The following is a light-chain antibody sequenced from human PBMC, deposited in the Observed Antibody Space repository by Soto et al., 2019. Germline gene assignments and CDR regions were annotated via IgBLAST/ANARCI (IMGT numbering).Light chain of an antibody. CDR1: SSDVGGYNY. J-gene: IGLJ1*01. Sequence: QPVLTQPPSASGFPGQSVTISCTGTSSDVGGYNYVSWYQQHPGKAPKLMIYEVSKRPSGVPDRFSGSKSGNTASLTVSGLQAEDEADYYCSSYAGSNNLEVFGTGTKVTVL. CDR2: EVS. CDR3: SSYAGSNNLEV. V-gene: IGLV2-8*01.